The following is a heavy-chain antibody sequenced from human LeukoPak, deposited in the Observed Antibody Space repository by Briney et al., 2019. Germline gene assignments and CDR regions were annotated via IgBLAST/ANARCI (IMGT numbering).Heavy chain of an antibody. Sequence: SETLSLTCTVSGGSISSYYWSWIRQPPGKGLEWIGYIYYSGSINYNPSLKSRVTISVDTSKNQFSLKLSSVTAADTAVYYCARGNPVTSFDYWGQGTLVTVSS. CDR2: IYYSGSI. CDR1: GGSISSYY. D-gene: IGHD4-17*01. J-gene: IGHJ4*02. V-gene: IGHV4-59*01. CDR3: ARGNPVTSFDY.